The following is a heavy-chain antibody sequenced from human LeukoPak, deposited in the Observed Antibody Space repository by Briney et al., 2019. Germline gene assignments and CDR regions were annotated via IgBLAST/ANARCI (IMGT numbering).Heavy chain of an antibody. CDR3: ASDKS. CDR2: IYHSGST. Sequence: SETLSLTCTVSGYSISSGYYWGWIRQPPGKGLEWIGSIYHSGSTYYNPSLKSRVTISVDTSKNQFSLKLSSVTAADTAVYYCASDKSWGQGTLVTVSS. CDR1: GYSISSGYY. V-gene: IGHV4-38-2*02. J-gene: IGHJ5*02.